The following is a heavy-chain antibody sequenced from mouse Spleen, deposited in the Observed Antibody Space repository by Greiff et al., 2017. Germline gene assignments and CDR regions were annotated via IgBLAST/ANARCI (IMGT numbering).Heavy chain of an antibody. V-gene: IGHV1-64*01. CDR1: GYTFTSYW. Sequence: VKLQQPGAELVKPGASVKLSCKASGYTFTSYWMHWVKQRPGQGLEWIGMIHPNSGSTNYNEKFKSKATLTVDKSSSTAYMQLSSLTSEDSAVYYCARSRYYGSSYEGAMDYWGQGTSVTVSS. CDR3: ARSRYYGSSYEGAMDY. J-gene: IGHJ4*01. D-gene: IGHD1-1*01. CDR2: IHPNSGST.